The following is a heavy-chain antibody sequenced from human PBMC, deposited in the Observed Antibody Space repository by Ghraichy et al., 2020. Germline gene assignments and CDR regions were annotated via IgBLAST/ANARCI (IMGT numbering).Heavy chain of an antibody. CDR2: IYSSGIT. Sequence: GGSLRLSCAASGFTVSSNYMSWVRQAPGKGLESVSVIYSSGITYYADSVKGRFTISRDNSKNTLYLQMNSLRTEDTAVYYCARGTDSSSGSRPDYWGQGTLVTVSS. CDR3: ARGTDSSSGSRPDY. CDR1: GFTVSSNY. D-gene: IGHD3-22*01. V-gene: IGHV3-53*01. J-gene: IGHJ4*02.